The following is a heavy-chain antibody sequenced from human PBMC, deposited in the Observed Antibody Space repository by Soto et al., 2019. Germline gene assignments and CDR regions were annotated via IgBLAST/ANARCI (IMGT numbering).Heavy chain of an antibody. J-gene: IGHJ6*02. D-gene: IGHD3-10*01. CDR3: ARGAPPITMVRGVIPDYYYGMDV. CDR2: INPNSGGT. Sequence: ASVKVSCTASGYTFTIYAMHWVRQAPGQRLEWMGWINPNSGGTNYAQKFQGWVTMTRDTSISTAYMELSRLRSDDTAVYYCARGAPPITMVRGVIPDYYYGMDVWGQGTTVTVSS. CDR1: GYTFTIYA. V-gene: IGHV1-2*04.